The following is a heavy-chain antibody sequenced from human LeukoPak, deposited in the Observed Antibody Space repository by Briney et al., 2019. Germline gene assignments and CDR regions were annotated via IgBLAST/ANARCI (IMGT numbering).Heavy chain of an antibody. CDR3: ARGYSSGWYKPYNWFDP. J-gene: IGHJ5*02. V-gene: IGHV4-38-2*02. CDR1: GYSISSGYY. CDR2: INHSGST. D-gene: IGHD6-19*01. Sequence: SETLSLTCTVSGYSISSGYYWGWIRQPPGKGPEWIGEINHSGSTNYNPSLKSRVTISVDTSKNQFSLKLSPVTAADTAVYYCARGYSSGWYKPYNWFDPWGQGTLVTVSS.